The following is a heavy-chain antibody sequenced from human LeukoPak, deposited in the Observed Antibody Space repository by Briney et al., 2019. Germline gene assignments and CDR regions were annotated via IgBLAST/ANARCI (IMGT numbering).Heavy chain of an antibody. J-gene: IGHJ4*02. V-gene: IGHV4-4*07. CDR2: IFPGGST. D-gene: IGHD3-22*01. Sequence: PSETLSLTCTVPGASISSYYWSWIRQPAGKGLEWIGRIFPGGSTNYNPSLKSRVTMSVDTSKNHFSLRLSSVTAADTAVYYCARYYYDTRGYYYDYWGQGTLVTVSS. CDR1: GASISSYY. CDR3: ARYYYDTRGYYYDY.